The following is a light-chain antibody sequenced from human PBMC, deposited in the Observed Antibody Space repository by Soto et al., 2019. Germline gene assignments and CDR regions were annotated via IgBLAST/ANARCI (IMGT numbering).Light chain of an antibody. CDR3: QKYNSYSEA. Sequence: DIQMTQSPSTLSGSVGDRVTITCRASQTISSWLAWYQQKPGKAPKLLIYKASTLKSGVPSRFSGSGSGTEFTITTSSLQPDDFETYYCQKYNSYSEAFGQVTKV. V-gene: IGKV1-5*03. CDR2: KAS. CDR1: QTISSW. J-gene: IGKJ1*01.